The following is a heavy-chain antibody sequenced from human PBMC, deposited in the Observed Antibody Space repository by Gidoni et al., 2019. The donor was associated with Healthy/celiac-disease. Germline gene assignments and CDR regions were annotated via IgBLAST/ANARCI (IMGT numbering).Heavy chain of an antibody. J-gene: IGHJ6*02. Sequence: EVQLLESGGGLVKPGGSLSLPCAASGFTFVSYSMNWVRPAPGKGLEWVSSISSSSSYIYYADSVKGRFTISRDNAKNSLYLQMNSLRAEDTAVYYCARDRDIVVVPAGEGMDVWGQGTTVTVSS. D-gene: IGHD2-2*01. CDR1: GFTFVSYS. V-gene: IGHV3-21*01. CDR3: ARDRDIVVVPAGEGMDV. CDR2: ISSSSSYI.